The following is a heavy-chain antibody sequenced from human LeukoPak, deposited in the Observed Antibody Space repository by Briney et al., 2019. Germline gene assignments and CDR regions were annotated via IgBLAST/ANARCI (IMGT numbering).Heavy chain of an antibody. CDR1: GYTFTSYY. Sequence: ASVKLSCKASGYTFTSYYMHWVRQAPGQGLEWMGIINPSGGSTSYAQKFQGRVTMTRDTSTSTVYMELSSLRSEDTAVYYCARGQKDIVVVPAAKPDGMDVWGQGTTVTVSS. D-gene: IGHD2-2*02. CDR3: ARGQKDIVVVPAAKPDGMDV. V-gene: IGHV1-46*01. J-gene: IGHJ6*02. CDR2: INPSGGST.